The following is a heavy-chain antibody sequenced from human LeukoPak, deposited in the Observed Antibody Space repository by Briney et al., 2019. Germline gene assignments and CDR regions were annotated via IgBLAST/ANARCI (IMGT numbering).Heavy chain of an antibody. D-gene: IGHD4-17*01. Sequence: ASVNVSCTASRGTFSSYAISWVRQAPGQGLEWMGRIIPIFGIANYAQKFQGRVTNTADKSTSTAYMELSSLRSEDTAVYYCAGESHFQLRLLPDYWGQGTLVTVSS. CDR1: RGTFSSYA. CDR2: IIPIFGIA. J-gene: IGHJ4*02. V-gene: IGHV1-69*04. CDR3: AGESHFQLRLLPDY.